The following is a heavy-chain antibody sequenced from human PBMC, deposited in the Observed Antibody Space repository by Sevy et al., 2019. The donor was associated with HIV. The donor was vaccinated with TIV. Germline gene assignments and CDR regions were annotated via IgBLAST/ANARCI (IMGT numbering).Heavy chain of an antibody. CDR3: ARGAARGTATVRFYYYGMDV. V-gene: IGHV3-7*04. Sequence: GGSLRLSCAASGFTFSSYWITWVRQAPGKGLEWVANIKQDGSEKYYVDSVKGRFTISRDNAKKSLYLQMNSLRAEDTAVDYCARGAARGTATVRFYYYGMDVWGQGTTVTVSS. J-gene: IGHJ6*02. CDR1: GFTFSSYW. D-gene: IGHD5-18*01. CDR2: IKQDGSEK.